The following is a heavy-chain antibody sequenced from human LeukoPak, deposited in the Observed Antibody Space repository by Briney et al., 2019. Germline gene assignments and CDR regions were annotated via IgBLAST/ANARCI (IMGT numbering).Heavy chain of an antibody. J-gene: IGHJ4*02. D-gene: IGHD2/OR15-2a*01. CDR3: AREGPRGNSQFDY. V-gene: IGHV3-30*03. CDR2: ISYDGSNK. CDR1: GFTFSSYG. Sequence: GGSLRLSCAASGFTFSSYGMHWVRQAPGKGLEWVAVISYDGSNKYYTDSVKGRLTISRDNSKNTLYLQMNSLRAEDTAVYYCAREGPRGNSQFDYWGQGTLVTVSS.